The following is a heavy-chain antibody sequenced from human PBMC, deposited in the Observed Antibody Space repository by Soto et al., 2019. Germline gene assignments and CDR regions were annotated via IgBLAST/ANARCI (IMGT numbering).Heavy chain of an antibody. CDR2: IYPGDSDT. Sequence: PGESLKISWKGSGYSFTSYWIGWVRQMPGRGLEWMGIIYPGDSDTRYSPSFQGQVTISADKSISTAYLQWSSLKASDTAMYYCARTAAAGKYYWGVDVWGQGTTVTVSS. CDR3: ARTAAAGKYYWGVDV. D-gene: IGHD6-13*01. CDR1: GYSFTSYW. V-gene: IGHV5-51*01. J-gene: IGHJ6*02.